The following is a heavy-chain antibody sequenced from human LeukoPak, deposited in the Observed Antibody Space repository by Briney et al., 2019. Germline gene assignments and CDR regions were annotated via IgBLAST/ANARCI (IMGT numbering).Heavy chain of an antibody. CDR2: IYYSGST. CDR3: ARIAGVHYYYYGMDV. Sequence: PSETLSLTCTVSGGSISSSSYYWGWIRQPPGKGLEWVESIYYSGSTYYNPSLKSRVTISVDTSKNQFSLKLSSVTAADTAVYYCARIAGVHYYYYGMDVWGQGTTVTVSS. V-gene: IGHV4-39*01. D-gene: IGHD7-27*01. J-gene: IGHJ6*02. CDR1: GGSISSSSYY.